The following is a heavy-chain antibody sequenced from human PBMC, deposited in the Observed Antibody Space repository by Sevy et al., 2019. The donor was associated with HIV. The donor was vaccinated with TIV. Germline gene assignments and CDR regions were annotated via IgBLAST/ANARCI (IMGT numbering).Heavy chain of an antibody. D-gene: IGHD2-15*01. J-gene: IGHJ4*02. V-gene: IGHV3-15*01. CDR2: IKSKTDGGTT. Sequence: GGSLRLSCAASGFTFSNPWMSWVRQAPGKGLEWVGRIKSKTDGGTTDYAAPVKGRFIISRDDSKNTLYLHMNSLQTEDTAVYYCTTGRLGYCSGGNCYSGGYWGPGTLVTVSS. CDR3: TTGRLGYCSGGNCYSGGY. CDR1: GFTFSNPW.